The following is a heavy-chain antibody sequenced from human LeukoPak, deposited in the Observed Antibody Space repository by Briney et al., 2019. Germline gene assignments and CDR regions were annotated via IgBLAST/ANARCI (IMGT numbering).Heavy chain of an antibody. CDR1: GFTFSNYA. D-gene: IGHD4-23*01. CDR3: AKDNSDYFDY. V-gene: IGHV3-23*01. J-gene: IGHJ4*02. Sequence: GGSLRRTCAASGFTFSNYAINWVRQAPDKGLEWVSAISGSGDSTYYADSVRGRFTISRDNSKNTVYLHVSSLRAEDTALYFCAKDNSDYFDYWGQGTLITVSS. CDR2: ISGSGDST.